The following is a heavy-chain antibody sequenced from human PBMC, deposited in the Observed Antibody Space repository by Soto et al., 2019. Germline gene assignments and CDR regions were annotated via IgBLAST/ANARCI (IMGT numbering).Heavy chain of an antibody. V-gene: IGHV4-34*01. CDR3: ARDPSSIAVPGWFDP. D-gene: IGHD6-6*01. J-gene: IGHJ5*02. Sequence: QVQLQQWGAGLLKPSETLSLTCAVYGGSFSGYYWSWIRQPPGKGLEWIGEINHSGSTNYNPSLKSRVTISVDTSKNQFSLKLSSVTAADTAVYYCARDPSSIAVPGWFDPWGQGTLVTVSS. CDR1: GGSFSGYY. CDR2: INHSGST.